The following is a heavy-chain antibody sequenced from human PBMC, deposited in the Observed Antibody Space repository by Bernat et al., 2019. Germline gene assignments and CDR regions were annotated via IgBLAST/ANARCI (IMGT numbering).Heavy chain of an antibody. CDR1: GFTFSSYW. CDR3: ARDRFRYCSGGSCYPDY. D-gene: IGHD2-15*01. CDR2: IKQDGSEK. J-gene: IGHJ4*02. V-gene: IGHV3-7*03. Sequence: EVQLVESGGGLVQPGGSLRLSCAASGFTFSSYWMSWVHQAPGKGLEWVANIKQDGSEKYYVDSVKGRFTISRDNAKNSLYLQMNSLRAEDTAVYYCARDRFRYCSGGSCYPDYWGQGILVTVSS.